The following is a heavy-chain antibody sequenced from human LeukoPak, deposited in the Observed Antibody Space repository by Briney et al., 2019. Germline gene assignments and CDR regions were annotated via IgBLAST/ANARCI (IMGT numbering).Heavy chain of an antibody. CDR2: RYYTANS. CDR3: ARSQSQSGSYRYYFAY. V-gene: IGHV4-61*08. J-gene: IGHJ4*02. Sequence: SETLSLTCSVSGVSVGSAGYYWTWIRQPPGKGLVWIGNRYYTANSNYNPFLKSRVTMSLDPSQNEFSLRLTSVTAADTAVYYCARSQSQSGSYRYYFAYWGQGILVTVSS. D-gene: IGHD1-26*01. CDR1: GVSVGSAGYY.